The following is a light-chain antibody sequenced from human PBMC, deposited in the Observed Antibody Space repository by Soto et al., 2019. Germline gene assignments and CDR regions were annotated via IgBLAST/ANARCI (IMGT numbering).Light chain of an antibody. V-gene: IGLV2-14*01. CDR3: CSYTTCNTRQIV. Sequence: QSVLTQPASVSGSPGQSITIACTGTSSDVGGYNYVSWYQQHPGKAPKFMIYDVSNRPSVVSNRFSGSKSGNTASLTISGPQAEDEADYYCCSYTTCNTRQIVFRTGTEATAL. CDR1: SSDVGGYNY. J-gene: IGLJ1*01. CDR2: DVS.